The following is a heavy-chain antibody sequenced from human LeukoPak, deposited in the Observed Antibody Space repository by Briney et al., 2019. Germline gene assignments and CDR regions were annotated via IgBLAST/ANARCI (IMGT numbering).Heavy chain of an antibody. CDR2: MYNSGST. CDR3: ARDSDGLDY. CDR1: GGSISSYY. D-gene: IGHD2-8*01. V-gene: IGHV4-59*01. J-gene: IGHJ4*02. Sequence: KPSETLSLTCTVSGGSISSYYWSWLRQPPGKGLEWIGYMYNSGSTKYSPSLKSRVTISVDTSKNQFSRKLSSVTAAVAAVYYCARDSDGLDYWGQGTLVAVSS.